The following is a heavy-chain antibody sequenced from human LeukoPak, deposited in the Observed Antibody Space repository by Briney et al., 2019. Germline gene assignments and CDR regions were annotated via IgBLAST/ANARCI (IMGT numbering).Heavy chain of an antibody. CDR2: IYPGDSDT. D-gene: IGHD6-13*01. V-gene: IGHV5-51*01. Sequence: GESLKISCKGSGYSFTSYWFGWVRQMPGKGLEWMGIIYPGDSDTRYSPPFQGQVTISADKSISTAYLQWSSLKASDTAMYYCARRVYSSSWYWFDPWGQGTLVTVSS. J-gene: IGHJ5*02. CDR1: GYSFTSYW. CDR3: ARRVYSSSWYWFDP.